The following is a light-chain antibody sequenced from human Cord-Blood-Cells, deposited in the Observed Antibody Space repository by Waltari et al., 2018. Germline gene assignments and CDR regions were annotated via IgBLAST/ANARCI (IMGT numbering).Light chain of an antibody. CDR2: WAS. V-gene: IGKV4-1*01. Sequence: DIVMTQSPDSLAVSLGERATINCKSSQSVLYSSNNKNYLAWYQQKPGQPPKLLIYWASTRESGVPDLFSGSGYGTDFTLTISSLQAEDVAVYYCQQYYSTPYSFGQGTKLEIK. CDR3: QQYYSTPYS. J-gene: IGKJ2*03. CDR1: QSVLYSSNNKNY.